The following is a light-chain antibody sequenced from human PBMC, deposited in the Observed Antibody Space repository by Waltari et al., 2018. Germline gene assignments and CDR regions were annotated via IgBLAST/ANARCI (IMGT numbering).Light chain of an antibody. CDR2: GDN. CDR3: QSYDSSVSGWV. Sequence: QSVLTQPPSVSGAPGQRVAISCAGSSSNIGAGYDLHWYQQVQGTAPKLLIYGDNNRPSGVPDRMSGSKSGTSGSLAISVLQAEDEADYYCQSYDSSVSGWVFGGGTKLTVL. V-gene: IGLV1-40*01. CDR1: SSNIGAGYD. J-gene: IGLJ3*02.